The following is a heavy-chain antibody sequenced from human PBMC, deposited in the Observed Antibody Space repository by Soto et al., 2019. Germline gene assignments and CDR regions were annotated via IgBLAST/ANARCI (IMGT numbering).Heavy chain of an antibody. CDR3: AREGSYSAYNFAHGIQLWSFDF. V-gene: IGHV4-61*02. D-gene: IGHD5-12*01. CDR1: GGSISSGYSY. CDR2: IFSSGST. J-gene: IGHJ4*02. Sequence: ASETLSLTCSVSGGSISSGYSYWSWIRQPPGKGLEWIGRIFSSGSTSFNPSLESRVAMSVDTSKNHFSLNLSSVTAADMAVYYCAREGSYSAYNFAHGIQLWSFDFWGQGALVTVSS.